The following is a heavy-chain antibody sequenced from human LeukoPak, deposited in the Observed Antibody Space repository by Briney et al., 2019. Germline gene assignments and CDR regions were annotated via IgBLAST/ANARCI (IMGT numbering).Heavy chain of an antibody. D-gene: IGHD6-13*01. CDR3: ASEAGETSIAAAGTRGDFDY. CDR2: INPNSGGT. Sequence: GASVKVSCKASGYTFTDYYLHWVRQAPGQGLEWMGWINPNSGGTNYAQKFQGRVTMTRDTSISTAYMELSRLRSDDTAVYYCASEAGETSIAAAGTRGDFDYWGQGTLVTVSS. V-gene: IGHV1-2*02. J-gene: IGHJ4*02. CDR1: GYTFTDYY.